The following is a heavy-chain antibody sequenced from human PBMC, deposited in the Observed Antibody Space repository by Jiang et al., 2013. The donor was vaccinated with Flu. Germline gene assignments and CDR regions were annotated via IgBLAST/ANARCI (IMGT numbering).Heavy chain of an antibody. CDR1: GGSLSHYY. D-gene: IGHD1-26*01. CDR2: IYYSGTT. Sequence: ETLSLTCSVSGGSLSHYYWSWIRQPPEKRLEYIGYIYYSGTTNYNPSLKSRVTISVDTSKNQFSLKLSSVTAADTAVYYCARGREGVGATHFDYWGQGTLVTVSS. V-gene: IGHV4-59*12. J-gene: IGHJ4*02. CDR3: ARGREGVGATHFDY.